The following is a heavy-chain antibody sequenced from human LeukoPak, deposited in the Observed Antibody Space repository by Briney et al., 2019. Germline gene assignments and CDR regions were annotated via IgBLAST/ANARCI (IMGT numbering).Heavy chain of an antibody. J-gene: IGHJ5*02. D-gene: IGHD6-13*01. V-gene: IGHV4-39*07. Sequence: SETLSLTCTVSGGSISSSSYYWGWIRQPPGKGLEWIGSIYYSGSTYYNPSLKSRVTISVDTSKNQFSLKLSSVTAADTAMYYCARDHPDHWQLAPDWFDPWGQGTLVTVSS. CDR2: IYYSGST. CDR1: GGSISSSSYY. CDR3: ARDHPDHWQLAPDWFDP.